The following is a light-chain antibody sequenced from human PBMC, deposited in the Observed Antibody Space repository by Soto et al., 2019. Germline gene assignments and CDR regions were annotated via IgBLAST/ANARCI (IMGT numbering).Light chain of an antibody. CDR3: QQYNINPLT. CDR2: KAS. V-gene: IGKV1-5*03. CDR1: QSISIW. Sequence: DIPLTQSPSTLSASVGERVIITCRASQSISIWLAWYQQRPGKAPNLLIYKASSLQSGVPSRFSGSGSGTDFTLTISSLQPDDFATYYCQQYNINPLTFGQGTKVEIK. J-gene: IGKJ1*01.